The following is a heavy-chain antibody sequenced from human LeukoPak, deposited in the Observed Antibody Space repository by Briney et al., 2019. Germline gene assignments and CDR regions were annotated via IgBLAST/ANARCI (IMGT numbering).Heavy chain of an antibody. CDR2: TFYKRST. D-gene: IGHD3-22*01. J-gene: IGHJ4*02. Sequence: PSETLSLTCTVSGGSISINTYYWGWIRQSPGNGLDWIGSTFYKRSTYYNPSLKSRGTISGDTSKNHFSLQLSSVTAADTAVYYCARSRYYDGSGYFFDYWGQGILVTVSS. V-gene: IGHV4-39*01. CDR1: GGSISINTYY. CDR3: ARSRYYDGSGYFFDY.